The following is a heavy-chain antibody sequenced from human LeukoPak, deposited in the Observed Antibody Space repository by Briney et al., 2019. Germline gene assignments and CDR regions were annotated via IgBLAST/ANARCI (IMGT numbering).Heavy chain of an antibody. CDR2: ISSSGNTI. Sequence: GGSLRLSCAASGFTFSSYEMNWVRQAPGKGLEWVSYISSSGNTIYYVDSVKGRLTISRDNAKNSLYLQMNSLRAEDTAVYYCARFQYYYDSSGYPTSYYYYMDVWGKGTTVTVSS. J-gene: IGHJ6*03. CDR1: GFTFSSYE. V-gene: IGHV3-48*03. CDR3: ARFQYYYDSSGYPTSYYYYMDV. D-gene: IGHD3-22*01.